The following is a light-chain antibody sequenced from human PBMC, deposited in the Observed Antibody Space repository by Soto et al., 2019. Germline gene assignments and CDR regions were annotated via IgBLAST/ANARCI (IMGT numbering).Light chain of an antibody. CDR3: QTWGTGIVI. V-gene: IGLV4-69*01. Sequence: QAVLNQSPSASASLGASVKLTCTLSSGHSNYAIAWHQQQPETGPRYLMKLNRDGSHSKGDGSPNRFSGSSSGAERYLTISSRQSEDEADYYCQTWGTGIVIFGGGTKVTVL. CDR2: LNRDGSH. J-gene: IGLJ2*01. CDR1: SGHSNYA.